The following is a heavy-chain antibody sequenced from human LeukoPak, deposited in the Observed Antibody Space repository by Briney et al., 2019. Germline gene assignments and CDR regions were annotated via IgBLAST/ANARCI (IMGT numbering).Heavy chain of an antibody. D-gene: IGHD3-22*01. CDR2: ISAYNGNT. J-gene: IGHJ4*02. V-gene: IGHV1-18*01. CDR1: GYTFTSYG. CDR3: ARARNYYDSSGTY. Sequence: ASVKVSCKASGYTFTSYGISWVRQAPGQGLEWMGWISAYNGNTNYAQKLQGRVTMTTDTSTSTVYMELRSLRSDDTAVYYCARARNYYDSSGTYWGQGTLVTVSS.